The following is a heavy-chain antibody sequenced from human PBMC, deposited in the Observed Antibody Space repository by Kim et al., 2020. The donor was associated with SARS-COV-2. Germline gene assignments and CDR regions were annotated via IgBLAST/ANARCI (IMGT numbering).Heavy chain of an antibody. CDR1: GCSISTISYH. D-gene: IGHD4-4*01. Sequence: SETLSLTCTVSGCSISTISYHWGWFRQPPGKGLEWIGRIYFSGNTHDSPSLKIRVTISVDTSKNQLSLKLNSVTAADTAVYFWARGNTGDYTPDYWGQGTLVTVSS. J-gene: IGHJ4*02. V-gene: IGHV4-39*01. CDR3: ARGNTGDYTPDY. CDR2: IYFSGNT.